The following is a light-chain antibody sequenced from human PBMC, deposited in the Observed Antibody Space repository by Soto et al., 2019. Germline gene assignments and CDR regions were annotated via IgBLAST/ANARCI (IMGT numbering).Light chain of an antibody. CDR3: SSYSSTSTPWV. Sequence: QSALTQPASVSGSPGQSITIFCTGTSSDVGAYKFVSWYRHHPGRAPQVMIYEVTNRPSGVSSRFSGSKSGNTASLTISGLQPEDEGDYYCSSYSSTSTPWVFGGGTKVIVL. CDR2: EVT. V-gene: IGLV2-14*01. J-gene: IGLJ3*02. CDR1: SSDVGAYKF.